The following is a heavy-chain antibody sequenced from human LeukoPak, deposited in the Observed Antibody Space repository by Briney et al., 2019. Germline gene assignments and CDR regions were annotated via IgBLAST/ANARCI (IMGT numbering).Heavy chain of an antibody. V-gene: IGHV1-2*02. CDR2: INPNSGGT. J-gene: IGHJ3*02. CDR1: GYTFTGYY. Sequence: ASVKVSCKASGYTFTGYYMHWVRQAPGQGLEWMGWINPNSGGTNYAQKFQGRVTMTRDTSISTAYMELSRLRSDDTAVYYCARALRMTTVTSRAFDIWGQGTMVTVSS. CDR3: ARALRMTTVTSRAFDI. D-gene: IGHD4-17*01.